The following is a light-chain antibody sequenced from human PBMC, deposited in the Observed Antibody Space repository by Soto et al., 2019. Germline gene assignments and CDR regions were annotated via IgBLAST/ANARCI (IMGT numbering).Light chain of an antibody. CDR3: MQSTPFPCT. CDR2: KTS. V-gene: IGKV2-24*01. Sequence: DIVMNQTTLSSPVTLGQPASISCWSNESLVHSDGNTYLNWLQKRPGQPPRLLIYKTSDRFCGVPDRFRGSGAGTDFTLEISRVEAGDVGVYYFMQSTPFPCTFGQGTQVEFK. CDR1: ESLVHSDGNTY. J-gene: IGKJ1*01.